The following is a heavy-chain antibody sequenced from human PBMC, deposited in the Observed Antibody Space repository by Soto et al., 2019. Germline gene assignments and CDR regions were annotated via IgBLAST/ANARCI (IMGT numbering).Heavy chain of an antibody. V-gene: IGHV3-23*01. Sequence: GGSLRLSCAASVFTFSSHAMSRVRQAPGKGLEWVSTISSGGDNTYSADSVKGRFTISRDNSKNTLYLQMNSLRAEDTAVYYCAKDFDSYSSGRYGMDVWGQGTTVTVSS. J-gene: IGHJ6*02. D-gene: IGHD6-19*01. CDR1: VFTFSSHA. CDR2: ISSGGDNT. CDR3: AKDFDSYSSGRYGMDV.